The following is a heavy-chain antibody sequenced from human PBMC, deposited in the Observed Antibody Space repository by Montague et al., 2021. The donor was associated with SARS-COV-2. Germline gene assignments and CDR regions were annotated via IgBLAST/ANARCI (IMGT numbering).Heavy chain of an antibody. CDR1: GGSISAYYW. V-gene: IGHV2-5*08. CDR2: IYWDDDK. Sequence: TLSLTCTVSGGSISAYYWSWIRQPPGKALEWLALIYWDDDKRYSPSLKSRLTITKDTSKNQVVLTMTNMDPVDTATYYCAHRRSIVGGPYFDYWGQGTLVTVSS. CDR3: AHRRSIVGGPYFDY. D-gene: IGHD1-26*01. J-gene: IGHJ4*02.